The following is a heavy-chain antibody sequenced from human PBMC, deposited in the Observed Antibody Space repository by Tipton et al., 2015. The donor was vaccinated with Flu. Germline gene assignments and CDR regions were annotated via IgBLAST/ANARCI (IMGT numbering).Heavy chain of an antibody. CDR3: ARRDFSNYVSDPKNWFDR. Sequence: TLSLTCAVSGDYISSDYFWDWIRQPPGKGLEWIATIHRSGSTKCNPSLKSRVTISVDTSKDQFSLEMRSVTAADMAVYYCARRDFSNYVSDPKNWFDRWGQGTLVTVSS. CDR1: GDYISSDYF. CDR2: IHRSGST. D-gene: IGHD4-11*01. J-gene: IGHJ5*02. V-gene: IGHV4-38-2*01.